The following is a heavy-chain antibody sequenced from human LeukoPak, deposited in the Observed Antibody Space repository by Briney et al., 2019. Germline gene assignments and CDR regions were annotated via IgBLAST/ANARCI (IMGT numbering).Heavy chain of an antibody. CDR3: AKDRRAYGEVSYFDY. CDR2: ISSSSSTI. Sequence: GGSLRLSCAASGFTFSSYSMNWDRQAPGKGLEWVSYISSSSSTIYYADSVKGRFTISRDNAKNSLYLQMNSLRAEDTALYYCAKDRRAYGEVSYFDYWGQGTLVTVSS. J-gene: IGHJ4*02. CDR1: GFTFSSYS. D-gene: IGHD4-17*01. V-gene: IGHV3-48*01.